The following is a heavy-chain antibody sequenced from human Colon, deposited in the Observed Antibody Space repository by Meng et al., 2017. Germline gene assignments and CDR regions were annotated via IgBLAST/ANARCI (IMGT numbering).Heavy chain of an antibody. J-gene: IGHJ4*02. V-gene: IGHV3-23*01. CDR1: GFTFRTYA. CDR2: ISSSGDST. D-gene: IGHD4-17*01. Sequence: GESLKISCAASGFTFRTYAMSWLRQAPGKGLEWVSAISSSGDSTYYADSVKGRFTISRDNSKNTLYLQMNSLRAEDTAVYYCAKEVSTVTTFGGYFDCWGQGTLVTVSS. CDR3: AKEVSTVTTFGGYFDC.